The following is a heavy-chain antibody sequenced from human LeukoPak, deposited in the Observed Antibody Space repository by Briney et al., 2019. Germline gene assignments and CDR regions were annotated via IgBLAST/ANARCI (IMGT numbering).Heavy chain of an antibody. CDR2: ISSSSSYI. D-gene: IGHD3-10*01. CDR1: GFTFSSYS. Sequence: GGSLRLSCAASGFTFSSYSMNWVRQAPGQGLEWVSSISSSSSYIYYADSVKGRFTISRDNAKNSLYLQMNSLRAEDTAVYYCARSLWFGELLFGTREYYFDYWGQGTLVTVSS. CDR3: ARSLWFGELLFGTREYYFDY. V-gene: IGHV3-21*01. J-gene: IGHJ4*02.